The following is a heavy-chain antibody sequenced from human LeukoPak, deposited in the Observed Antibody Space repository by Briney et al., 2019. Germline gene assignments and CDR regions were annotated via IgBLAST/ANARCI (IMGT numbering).Heavy chain of an antibody. Sequence: PGGSLRLSCAASGFTFSTYVMHWVRQAPGKGLQWVAVILYDGSNKYYADSVKGRFIISRDNSKNTLYLQMNSLTAEDTAVYYCARVMAGSVYNYAMDVWGQGTTVTVSS. CDR3: ARVMAGSVYNYAMDV. J-gene: IGHJ6*02. V-gene: IGHV3-30*01. D-gene: IGHD6-19*01. CDR1: GFTFSTYV. CDR2: ILYDGSNK.